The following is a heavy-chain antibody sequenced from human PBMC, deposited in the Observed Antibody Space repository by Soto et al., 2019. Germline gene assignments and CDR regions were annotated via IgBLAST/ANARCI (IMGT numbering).Heavy chain of an antibody. V-gene: IGHV1-58*01. CDR2: IVVDSGNT. CDR3: AAGQLELLLHDVDV. J-gene: IGHJ6*02. D-gene: IGHD1-1*01. CDR1: GFTFKSSA. Sequence: QMELVQSGPEVKKPGTSVKVSCKASGFTFKSSAVQWVRQARGQSLEWIGWIVVDSGNTNYAQNFQERVTISRDMSTSTAYMEVSSLRFEDTAVYYCAAGQLELLLHDVDVWGQGTTVTVSS.